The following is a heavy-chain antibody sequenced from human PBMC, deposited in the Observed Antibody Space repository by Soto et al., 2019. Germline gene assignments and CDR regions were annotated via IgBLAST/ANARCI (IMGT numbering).Heavy chain of an antibody. D-gene: IGHD3-22*01. Sequence: GASVKVSCKASGFTFTSSAVQWVRQARGQRLEWIGWIVVGSGNTNYAQKFQERVTITRDMSTSTAYMELSSLRSEDTAVYYCAARSAPYYVSSGYYYELNAFDICAQRTMV. CDR1: GFTFTSSA. V-gene: IGHV1-58*01. J-gene: IGHJ3*02. CDR2: IVVGSGNT. CDR3: AARSAPYYVSSGYYYELNAFDI.